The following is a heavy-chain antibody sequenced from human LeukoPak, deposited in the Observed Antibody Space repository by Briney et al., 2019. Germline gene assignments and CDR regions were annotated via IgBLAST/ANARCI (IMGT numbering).Heavy chain of an antibody. CDR1: GLTGSHNY. CDR3: IVFGDSNH. V-gene: IGHV3-53*01. D-gene: IGHD4-17*01. Sequence: GGSLRLSCAASGLTGSHNYVSWVRQAPGKGLEWVSAIHTSGDTCYADSVKGRFTISRDTSKNTLYLQINGLRVEDTAVYYCIVFGDSNHWGQGTLVTVSS. CDR2: IHTSGDT. J-gene: IGHJ5*02.